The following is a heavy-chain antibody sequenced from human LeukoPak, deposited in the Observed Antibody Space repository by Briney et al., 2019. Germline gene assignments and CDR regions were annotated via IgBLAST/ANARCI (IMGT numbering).Heavy chain of an antibody. J-gene: IGHJ4*02. D-gene: IGHD1-26*01. Sequence: SETLSLTCTVSVGSISDYYCSWIRQPPGKGLGWIGYIYYTGTTSHNPSLESRVTMSKDTSKNQISLRLSSVTAPDAAIYYCARDRFSGSYSDYWGQGTLVTVSS. CDR1: VGSISDYY. CDR2: IYYTGTT. CDR3: ARDRFSGSYSDY. V-gene: IGHV4-59*01.